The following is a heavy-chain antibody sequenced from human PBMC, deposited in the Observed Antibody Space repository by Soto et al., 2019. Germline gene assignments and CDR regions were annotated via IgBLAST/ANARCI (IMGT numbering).Heavy chain of an antibody. CDR2: ISAYNGKT. D-gene: IGHD2-15*01. CDR1: GYTFNNYG. CDR3: ARASCGRISCYFDY. J-gene: IGHJ4*02. V-gene: IGHV1-18*01. Sequence: ASVKVCCKASGYTFNNYGSTWVRQAHGQGLEWMGWISAYNGKTNYAQKFQGRVTMTTDTSTRTAYMELRSLTSDDTAVYSCARASCGRISCYFDYWGQGTQVTVSS.